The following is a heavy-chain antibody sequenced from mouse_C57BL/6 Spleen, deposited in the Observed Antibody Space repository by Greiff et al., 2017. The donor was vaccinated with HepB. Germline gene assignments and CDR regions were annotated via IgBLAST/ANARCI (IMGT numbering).Heavy chain of an antibody. V-gene: IGHV1-50*01. D-gene: IGHD1-1*01. CDR1: GYTFTSYW. CDR2: IDPSDSYT. CDR3: ARSTHYYGSSY. Sequence: VQLQQPGAELVKPGASVKLSCKASGYTFTSYWMQWVKQRPGQGLEWIGEIDPSDSYTNYNQKFKGKATLTVDTSSSTAYMQLSSLTSEDSAVYYCARSTHYYGSSYWGQGTTLTVSS. J-gene: IGHJ2*01.